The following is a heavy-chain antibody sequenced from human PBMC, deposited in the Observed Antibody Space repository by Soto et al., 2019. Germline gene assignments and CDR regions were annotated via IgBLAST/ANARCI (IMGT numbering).Heavy chain of an antibody. V-gene: IGHV4-31*01. CDR2: IYYSGST. CDR1: GGSISSGGYY. CDR3: ARGRDGYNFDY. J-gene: IGHJ4*02. Sequence: SETLYLTCTVSGGSISSGGYYWSWIRQHPGKGLEWIGYIYYSGSTYYNQSLKRQVTISVDTSKNQFSLKLSSVTAADTAVYYCARGRDGYNFDYWGQGTLVTVS. D-gene: IGHD5-12*01.